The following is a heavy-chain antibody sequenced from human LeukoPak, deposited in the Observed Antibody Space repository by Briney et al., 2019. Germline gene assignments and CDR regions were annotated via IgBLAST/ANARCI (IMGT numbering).Heavy chain of an antibody. Sequence: SVKVSCKASGGTFSSYAISWVRQAPGQGLEWMGRIIPILGIANYAQKFQGRVTITADKSTSTAYMELSSLRSEDTAVYYCARVEDGYNKDMDYWGQGTLVTVSS. J-gene: IGHJ4*02. CDR3: ARVEDGYNKDMDY. D-gene: IGHD5-24*01. CDR2: IIPILGIA. CDR1: GGTFSSYA. V-gene: IGHV1-69*04.